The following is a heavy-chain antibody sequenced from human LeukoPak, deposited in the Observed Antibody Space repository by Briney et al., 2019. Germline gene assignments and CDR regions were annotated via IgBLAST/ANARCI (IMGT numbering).Heavy chain of an antibody. Sequence: ASVKVSCKASGYTFTGYYIHWVRQAPGQGLEWMGWINPNSGGTNYAQKFQGRVTMTRDTSITTAYMELSRLRSDDTAVYYCARGVAGREYYYYYYMDVWGKGTTVTVSS. CDR1: GYTFTGYY. V-gene: IGHV1-2*02. CDR2: INPNSGGT. J-gene: IGHJ6*03. D-gene: IGHD6-19*01. CDR3: ARGVAGREYYYYYYMDV.